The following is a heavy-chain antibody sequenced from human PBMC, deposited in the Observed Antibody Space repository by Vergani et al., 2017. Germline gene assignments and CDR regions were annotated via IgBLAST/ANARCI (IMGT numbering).Heavy chain of an antibody. V-gene: IGHV1-46*03. CDR1: GYTFSNYY. CDR2: INPSGGHT. CDR3: ARGDYGILTGYRY. Sequence: QVQVVQSGAEVKKSGASVKVSCKTSGYTFSNYYMHWVRQAPGQGIEWMGIINPSGGHTNYAQKFQGRVTMTRDTSTSTVYMELSSLRSEDTAIYYRARGDYGILTGYRYWGQGTLVTVSA. D-gene: IGHD3-9*01. J-gene: IGHJ4*02.